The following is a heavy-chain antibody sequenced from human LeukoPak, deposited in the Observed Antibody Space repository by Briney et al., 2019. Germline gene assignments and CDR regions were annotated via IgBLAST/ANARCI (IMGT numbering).Heavy chain of an antibody. CDR3: ARDRLNLWSPHCGGDCHDAFDI. CDR2: MNPNSGNT. Sequence: ASVTVSFTASGYTFTSYDINWVRQATGQGLEWMGWMNPNSGNTGYAQKFQGGVTMTRNTSISTAYMELSSLRSEDTAVYYCARDRLNLWSPHCGGDCHDAFDIWGQGTMVTVSS. CDR1: GYTFTSYD. J-gene: IGHJ3*02. V-gene: IGHV1-8*01. D-gene: IGHD2-21*02.